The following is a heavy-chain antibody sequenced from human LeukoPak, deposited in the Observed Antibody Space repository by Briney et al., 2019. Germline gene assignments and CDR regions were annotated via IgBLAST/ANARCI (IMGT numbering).Heavy chain of an antibody. D-gene: IGHD6-13*01. CDR2: ISSSSYI. CDR3: ARDLSASWSDD. CDR1: GFTVCSYS. V-gene: IGHV3-21*01. Sequence: GGSPRPSRAASGFTVCSYSMNWDRQAPGKGLEWVSSISSSSYIYYADSVRGGFTISRDNAKNSLYLQMNSLRAEDTAVYYCARDLSASWSDDWKQGTSVTVSS. J-gene: IGHJ4*02.